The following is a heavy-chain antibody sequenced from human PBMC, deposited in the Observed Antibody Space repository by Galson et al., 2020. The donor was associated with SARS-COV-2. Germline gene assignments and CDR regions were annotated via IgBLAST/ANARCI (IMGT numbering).Heavy chain of an antibody. V-gene: IGHV1-24*01. Sequence: ASVKVSCKVSGYTLTEVSMHWLRQAPGKGLEWMGGFDPEDGEVVYAQTFQGRVTLTADTSADTVYMELSSLRSDDTAVYYCATMRHYSSGVYSADYYYPMDVWGQGTTVTVSS. CDR2: FDPEDGEV. CDR3: ATMRHYSSGVYSADYYYPMDV. D-gene: IGHD6-19*01. CDR1: GYTLTEVS. J-gene: IGHJ6*02.